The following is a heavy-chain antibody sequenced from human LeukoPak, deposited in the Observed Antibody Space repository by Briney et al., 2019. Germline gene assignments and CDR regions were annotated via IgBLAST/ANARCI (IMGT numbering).Heavy chain of an antibody. V-gene: IGHV1-18*01. CDR1: GYTFTSYG. CDR2: ISAYNGNT. CDR3: ARDLSELRFLEWLSHDNWFDP. J-gene: IGHJ5*02. D-gene: IGHD3-3*01. Sequence: ASVKVSCKASGYTFTSYGISWERQAPGQGLEWMGWISAYNGNTNYAQKLQGRVTMTTDTSTSTAYMELRSLRSDDTAVYYCARDLSELRFLEWLSHDNWFDPWGQGTLVTVSS.